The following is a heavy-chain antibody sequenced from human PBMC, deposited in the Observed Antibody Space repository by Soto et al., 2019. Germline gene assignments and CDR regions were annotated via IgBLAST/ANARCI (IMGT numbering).Heavy chain of an antibody. CDR3: ARGGGSYYYGMDV. CDR2: ISYDGSNK. V-gene: IGHV3-30-3*01. CDR1: GFTFSSYA. Sequence: QVQLVESGGGVVQPGRSLRLSCAASGFTFSSYAMHWVRQAPGKGLEWVAVISYDGSNKYYADSVKGRFTISRDNSKNTLYLQMNSLRAEDTAVYYCARGGGSYYYGMDVLGQGTTGTVSS. J-gene: IGHJ6*02. D-gene: IGHD2-15*01.